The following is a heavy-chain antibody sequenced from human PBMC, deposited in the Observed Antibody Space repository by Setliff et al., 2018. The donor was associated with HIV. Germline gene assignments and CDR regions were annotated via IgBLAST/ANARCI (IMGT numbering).Heavy chain of an antibody. Sequence: SETLSLTCTISGGSISNSSSYWGWIRQTPGKGLEWIGSIYSSRWSYYNPSLQSRLTLSIDRSRSQFSLNLRSVTAADTAVYYCGRHSLYGPAAISALDYWGQGALVTVSS. CDR1: GGSISNSSSY. CDR2: IYSSRWS. CDR3: GRHSLYGPAAISALDY. V-gene: IGHV4-39*01. J-gene: IGHJ4*02. D-gene: IGHD2-2*02.